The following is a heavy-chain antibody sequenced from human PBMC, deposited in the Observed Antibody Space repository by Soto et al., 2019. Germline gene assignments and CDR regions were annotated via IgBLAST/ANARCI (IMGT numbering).Heavy chain of an antibody. CDR3: ASSGYCSGGSCSYPQYYYYGMDV. CDR1: GGTFSSYA. CDR2: LIPIFGPA. Sequence: QVQLVQSGAEVKKPGSSVKVSCTASGGTFSSYAISWVRQAPGQGLEWMGGLIPIFGPANYAQKFQGRVTITADESTSTAYMELSSLRSEDTAVYYCASSGYCSGGSCSYPQYYYYGMDVWGQGTTVTVSS. J-gene: IGHJ6*02. V-gene: IGHV1-69*12. D-gene: IGHD2-15*01.